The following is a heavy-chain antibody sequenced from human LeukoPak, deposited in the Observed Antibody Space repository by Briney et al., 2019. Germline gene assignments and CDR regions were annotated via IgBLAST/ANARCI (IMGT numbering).Heavy chain of an antibody. CDR2: ISAYNGNT. Sequence: ASVKVSCKASGYTFTSYGISWVRQAPGQGLEWMGWISAYNGNTNYAQKLQSRVTITTDTSTSTAYMELRSLRSDDTAVYYCARLVVPAAGAYYYYYYMDVWGKGTTVTVSS. D-gene: IGHD2-2*01. J-gene: IGHJ6*03. V-gene: IGHV1-18*01. CDR3: ARLVVPAAGAYYYYYYMDV. CDR1: GYTFTSYG.